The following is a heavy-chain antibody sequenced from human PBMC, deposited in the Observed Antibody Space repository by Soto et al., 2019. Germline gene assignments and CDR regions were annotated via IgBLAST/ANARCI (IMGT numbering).Heavy chain of an antibody. D-gene: IGHD1-7*01. Sequence: QVQLQESGPGLVKPSQTLSLTCTVSGGSISSGDYYWSWIRQPPGTGLEWIGYIYYSGSTYYNPSLKSRVTISVDTSKNQFSLKLSSVTSADTAVYYCARVRGSPYNWNYVEEDYWGQGTLVTVSS. CDR2: IYYSGST. CDR1: GGSISSGDYY. V-gene: IGHV4-30-4*01. J-gene: IGHJ4*02. CDR3: ARVRGSPYNWNYVEEDY.